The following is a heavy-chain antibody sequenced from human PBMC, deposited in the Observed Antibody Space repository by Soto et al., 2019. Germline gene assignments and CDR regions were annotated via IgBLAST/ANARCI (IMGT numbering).Heavy chain of an antibody. CDR3: SKGNGGGYFDL. CDR1: GFSFGTYA. CDR2: ITGTGAHT. J-gene: IGHJ2*01. V-gene: IGHV3-23*01. Sequence: EVQLLESGGGLVQPGGSLRLSCAASGFSFGTYAMSWVRQAPGKGLEWVSAITGTGAHTYYTDSVKGRFTISRDNSKKPLYLQMNSLRAEDTAVYYCSKGNGGGYFDLWGRGNLVTVSS. D-gene: IGHD2-21*01.